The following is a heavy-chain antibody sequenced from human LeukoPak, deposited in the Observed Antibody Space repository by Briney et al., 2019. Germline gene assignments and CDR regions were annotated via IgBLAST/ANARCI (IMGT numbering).Heavy chain of an antibody. CDR2: INPNSGGT. CDR1: GYTFTGYY. D-gene: IGHD3-22*01. V-gene: IGHV1-2*06. CDR3: ARGAPGDSSGYYSNYYYYGMDV. Sequence: ASVKVSCKASGYTFTGYYMHWVRQAPGQGLEWMGRINPNSGGTNYAQKFQGRVTITRDTSASTAYMELSSLRSEDTAVYYCARGAPGDSSGYYSNYYYYGMDVWGQGTTVTVSS. J-gene: IGHJ6*02.